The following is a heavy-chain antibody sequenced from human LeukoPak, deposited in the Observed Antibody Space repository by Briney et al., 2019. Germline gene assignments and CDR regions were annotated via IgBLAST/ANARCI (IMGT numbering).Heavy chain of an antibody. V-gene: IGHV3-30*03. J-gene: IGHJ3*02. CDR1: GFTFSGYA. CDR3: ARGGYSGYVTFDI. Sequence: GGSQRLSCAASGFTFSGYAMHWVRQAPGKGLEWVAVISYDGSNKFYADSVKGRFTISRDNSKNTLDLQMNSLRVEDTAVYYCARGGYSGYVTFDIWGQGTMVTVSS. CDR2: ISYDGSNK. D-gene: IGHD5-12*01.